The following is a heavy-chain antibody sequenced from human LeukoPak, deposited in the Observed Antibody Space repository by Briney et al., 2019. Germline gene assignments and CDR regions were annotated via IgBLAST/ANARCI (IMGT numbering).Heavy chain of an antibody. D-gene: IGHD7-27*01. Sequence: ASVKVSCKASGYTFTSYDINWVRQATGQGLEWMGWINPNSGGTNYAQKFQGRVTMTRDTSISTAYMELSRLRSDDTAVYYCARDRTGDFDYWGQGTLVTVSS. CDR3: ARDRTGDFDY. J-gene: IGHJ4*02. CDR1: GYTFTSYD. CDR2: INPNSGGT. V-gene: IGHV1-2*02.